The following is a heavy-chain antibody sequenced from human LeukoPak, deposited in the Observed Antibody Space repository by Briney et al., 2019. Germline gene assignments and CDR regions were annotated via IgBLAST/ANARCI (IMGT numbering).Heavy chain of an antibody. CDR1: GGSISSSSYY. CDR2: IYYSGST. CDR3: ARDQSGIYSSSSHNVDY. V-gene: IGHV4-39*07. Sequence: SETLSLTCAVSGGSISSSSYYWGWIRQPPGKGLEWIGSIYYSGSTYYNPSLKSRVTISVDTSKNQFSLKLSSVTAADTAVYYCARDQSGIYSSSSHNVDYWGQGTLVTVSS. J-gene: IGHJ4*02. D-gene: IGHD6-6*01.